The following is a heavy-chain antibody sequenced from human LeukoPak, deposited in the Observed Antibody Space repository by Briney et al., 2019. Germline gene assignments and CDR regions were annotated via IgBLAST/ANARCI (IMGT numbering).Heavy chain of an antibody. CDR2: IYPGDSDT. D-gene: IGHD3-3*01. V-gene: IGHV5-51*01. CDR1: GYIFTTYW. CDR3: AREILDNDFWSGYREDYFDY. J-gene: IGHJ4*02. Sequence: GESLKISCKGSGYIFTTYWIGWVRQMPGKGLEWMGIIYPGDSDTRYSPSFQGQVTSSADKSISTAYLQWSSLKASDTAMYYCAREILDNDFWSGYREDYFDYWGQGTLVTVSS.